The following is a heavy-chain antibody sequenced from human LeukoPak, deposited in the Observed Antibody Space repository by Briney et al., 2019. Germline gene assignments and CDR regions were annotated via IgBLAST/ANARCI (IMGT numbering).Heavy chain of an antibody. CDR2: IYFSGSP. J-gene: IGHJ3*02. CDR1: GASINSNNYY. D-gene: IGHD4-23*01. V-gene: IGHV4-39*01. CDR3: ARHNAVVFADAFDI. Sequence: PSETLSLTCTVSGASINSNNYYWVWIRQPPGKGLEWIGSIYFSGSPYYNPSLKRRVPMSVDTSKNQFSLRLSSVTAADTAVYYCARHNAVVFADAFDIWGQGTMVTVSS.